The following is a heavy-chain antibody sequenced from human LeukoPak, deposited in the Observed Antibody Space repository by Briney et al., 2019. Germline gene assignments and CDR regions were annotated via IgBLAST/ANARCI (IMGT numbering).Heavy chain of an antibody. CDR1: GYTLTELS. D-gene: IGHD3-10*01. J-gene: IGHJ6*02. V-gene: IGHV1-24*01. CDR2: FDPEEGKT. CDR3: ATLKYYYGSGSSDYYYGMDV. Sequence: GASVKVSCEVAGYTLTELSIHWVRQAPGRGLEWMGGFDPEEGKTIYAEKFQGRVALTEDRSADTAYMELSSLRSDDTAVYYCATLKYYYGSGSSDYYYGMDVWGQGTTVTVSS.